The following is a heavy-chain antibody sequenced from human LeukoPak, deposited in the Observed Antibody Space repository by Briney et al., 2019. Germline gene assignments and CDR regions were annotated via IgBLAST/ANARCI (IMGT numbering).Heavy chain of an antibody. Sequence: GGSLRLSCGASGFTVSTNYMSWVRQAPGKGLEWVSIIYSGGSTYYADSVKGRFTISRDNSKNTLYLQMNSLRAEDTAVYYCAKKKSVYDILTGTIDYWGQGTLVTVSS. CDR2: IYSGGST. J-gene: IGHJ4*02. CDR1: GFTVSTNY. CDR3: AKKKSVYDILTGTIDY. V-gene: IGHV3-66*01. D-gene: IGHD3-9*01.